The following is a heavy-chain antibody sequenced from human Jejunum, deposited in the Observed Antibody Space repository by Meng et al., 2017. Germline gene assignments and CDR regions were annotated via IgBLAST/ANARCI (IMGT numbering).Heavy chain of an antibody. V-gene: IGHV4-4*02. J-gene: IGHJ1*01. CDR1: GDSISSSYW. D-gene: IGHD2-8*01. CDR3: ARDFEALNGV. CDR2: IYHSGTT. Sequence: QGQLQDSVPGLVKPWGTLSLTCAVSGDSISSSYWWSWVRQSPGKGLEWIGEIYHSGTTNYNPSLKSRVTLSVDKSKNQFSLNLSSVTAADTAAYFCARDFEALNGVWGQGTLVTVSS.